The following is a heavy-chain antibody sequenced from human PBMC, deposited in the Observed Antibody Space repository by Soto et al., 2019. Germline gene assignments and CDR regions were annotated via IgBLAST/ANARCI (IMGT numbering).Heavy chain of an antibody. CDR1: GGTFSSYA. Sequence: SVKVSCKASGGTFSSYAISWVRQAPGQGLEWMGGIIPIFGTANYAQKFQGRVTITADKSTSTAYMELSSLRSEDTAVYYCARGNRGYGDYEFDYWGQGTLVTVSS. CDR3: ARGNRGYGDYEFDY. V-gene: IGHV1-69*06. CDR2: IIPIFGTA. D-gene: IGHD4-17*01. J-gene: IGHJ4*02.